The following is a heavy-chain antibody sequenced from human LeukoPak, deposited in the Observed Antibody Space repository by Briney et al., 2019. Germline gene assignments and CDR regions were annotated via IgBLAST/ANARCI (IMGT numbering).Heavy chain of an antibody. Sequence: NPRESLRLSCAASGFPFSDYSMNWVRQAPGKGLEWVSSISSSGDYIYSADSVKGRFTISRDNAKNSLYLQMTNLSAEDTAVYFCVRDLVRGVHPVCYFDLWGRGTLVTASS. J-gene: IGHJ2*01. CDR1: GFPFSDYS. D-gene: IGHD3-10*01. CDR3: VRDLVRGVHPVCYFDL. CDR2: ISSSGDYI. V-gene: IGHV3-21*01.